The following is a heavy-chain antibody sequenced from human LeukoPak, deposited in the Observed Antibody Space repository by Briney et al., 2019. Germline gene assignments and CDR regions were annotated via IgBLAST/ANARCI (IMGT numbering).Heavy chain of an antibody. J-gene: IGHJ4*02. V-gene: IGHV3-7*01. Sequence: GGSLRLSCAASGFTFSSYWMSWVRQAPGKGLEWVANIKQDGSEKYYVDSVKGRFTISRDNAKNSLYLQMNSLRAEDTAVYYCARDQGLYYDSSGYPYFDYWGQGTLDTVSS. CDR1: GFTFSSYW. D-gene: IGHD3-22*01. CDR2: IKQDGSEK. CDR3: ARDQGLYYDSSGYPYFDY.